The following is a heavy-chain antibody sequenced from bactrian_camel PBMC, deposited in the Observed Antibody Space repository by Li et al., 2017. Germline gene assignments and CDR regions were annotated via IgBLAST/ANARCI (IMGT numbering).Heavy chain of an antibody. J-gene: IGHJ4*01. V-gene: IGHV3-3*01. CDR2: ISVLRGRT. CDR1: KDTDTYNC. Sequence: VQLVESGGGSVQAGGSLRLSCAASKDTDTYNCMGWFRQVPGKQREGVAGISVLRGRTYYGDSVNGRFTISQDTAKNTVYLQMNSLKPEDTGMYYCAADFHCVSAIQGLRLMSHLPHLGQGTQVTVS. D-gene: IGHD3*01. CDR3: AADFHCVSAIQGLRLMSHLPH.